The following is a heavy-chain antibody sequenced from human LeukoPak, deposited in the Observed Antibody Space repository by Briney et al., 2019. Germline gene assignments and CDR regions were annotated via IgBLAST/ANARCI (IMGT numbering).Heavy chain of an antibody. J-gene: IGHJ4*02. CDR1: GDSITTRTYY. CDR3: ASGIDARSDSSD. Sequence: PSETLSLTCSVSGDSITTRTYYWGWVSQSPGKGLEWIRSINYSGSTYYNPSFKSRVTMSVDIYKNHFSLELTSVTAADTAVYYCASGIDARSDSSDWGQGTLVTVSS. CDR2: INYSGST. D-gene: IGHD6-19*01. V-gene: IGHV4-39*02.